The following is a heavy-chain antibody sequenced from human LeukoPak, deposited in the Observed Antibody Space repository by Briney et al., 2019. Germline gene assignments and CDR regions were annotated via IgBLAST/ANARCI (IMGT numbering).Heavy chain of an antibody. CDR3: ARGAIEYCSGGSCYPGAFDI. V-gene: IGHV4-34*01. CDR2: INHSGST. Sequence: SETLSLTCAVYGGSFSGYYWSWIRQPPGKGLEWIGEINHSGSTNYNLSLKSRVTISVDTSKNQFSLKLSSVTAADTAVYYCARGAIEYCSGGSCYPGAFDIWGQGTMVTVSS. CDR1: GGSFSGYY. J-gene: IGHJ3*02. D-gene: IGHD2-15*01.